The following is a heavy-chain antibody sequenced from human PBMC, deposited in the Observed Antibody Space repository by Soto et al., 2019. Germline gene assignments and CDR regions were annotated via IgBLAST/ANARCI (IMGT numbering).Heavy chain of an antibody. V-gene: IGHV3-21*01. CDR2: ITGTSAFL. J-gene: IGHJ4*02. CDR1: GFVFSDFQ. CDR3: ARDNLAVQGAFDH. Sequence: GGSLRLSCAASGFVFSDFQLNWVRQAPGRGLEWLASITGTSAFLFYADSIKGRFTISRDNPKNFLFLQMDSLGPEDTAVYYCARDNLAVQGAFDHWGQGALVTVSS. D-gene: IGHD3-10*02.